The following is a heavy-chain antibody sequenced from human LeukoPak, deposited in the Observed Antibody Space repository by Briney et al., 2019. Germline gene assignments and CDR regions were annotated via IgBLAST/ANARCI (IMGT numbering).Heavy chain of an antibody. V-gene: IGHV3-9*01. CDR1: GLTFDDYA. D-gene: IGHD2/OR15-2a*01. CDR2: ISWNSGNI. CDR3: AKDAYGGATFFYYMDV. Sequence: PRGSLRLSCAGSGLTFDDYAMHWVRQPPGKCLEWGSGISWNSGNIAYADFVGGPFTISRDNAKNSLSLQMNSLSDEDTAVYYCAKDAYGGATFFYYMDVWGKGTTVTVSS. J-gene: IGHJ6*03.